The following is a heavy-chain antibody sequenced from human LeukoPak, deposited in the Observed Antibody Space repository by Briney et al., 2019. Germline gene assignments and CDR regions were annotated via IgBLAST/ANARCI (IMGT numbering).Heavy chain of an antibody. CDR1: RYSFTTYW. V-gene: IGHV5-51*01. CDR2: IYPGDSDT. CDR3: AGQSYNGSYYMDY. J-gene: IGHJ4*02. Sequence: GESLKISCKGSRYSFTTYWIAWVRQMPGKGLEWMGIIYPGDSDTRYSPSFQGQVTISADKSISTAYLQWSSLKASDTAMYYCAGQSYNGSYYMDYWGQGTLVTVSS. D-gene: IGHD1-26*01.